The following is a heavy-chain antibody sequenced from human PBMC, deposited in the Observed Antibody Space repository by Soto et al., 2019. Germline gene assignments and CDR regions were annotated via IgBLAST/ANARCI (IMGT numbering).Heavy chain of an antibody. V-gene: IGHV4-59*01. D-gene: IGHD3-10*01. CDR3: GSYDRQSGLYSLDY. CDR2: VYYDGST. CDR1: GDSITYYY. Sequence: SETLSLTCTVSGDSITYYYWSWIRQPPGKGLEWIGYVYYDGSTNYNPSLESRVTMSIDTSKNQFSLKLSSVIAADTAVYFCGSYDRQSGLYSLDYWGQGTPVTVPS. J-gene: IGHJ4*02.